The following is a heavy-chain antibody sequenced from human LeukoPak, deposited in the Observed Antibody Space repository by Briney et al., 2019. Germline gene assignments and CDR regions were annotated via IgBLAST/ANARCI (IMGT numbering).Heavy chain of an antibody. V-gene: IGHV4-39*07. CDR2: IYYSGST. CDR1: GGSITSSSYY. J-gene: IGHJ5*02. Sequence: SETLSLTCTVSGGSITSSSYYWGWIRQPPGKGLEWIGSIYYSGSTYYNPSLKSRVTISVDTSKNQFSLKLNSVTAADTAVYYRAREDYYGSGSNNWFDPWGQGTLVTVSS. CDR3: AREDYYGSGSNNWFDP. D-gene: IGHD3-10*01.